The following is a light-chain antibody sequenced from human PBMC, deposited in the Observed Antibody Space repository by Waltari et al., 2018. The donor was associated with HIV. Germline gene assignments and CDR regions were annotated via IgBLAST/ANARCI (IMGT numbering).Light chain of an antibody. CDR2: AAS. J-gene: IGKJ4*01. CDR1: PDIGTH. CDR3: QQFDDVPLT. Sequence: DIQMTQFPSSLSASVGDRVTITCHACPDIGTHLNWYQQKPGKAPKLMIYAASNSETGAPSRGSGSGSGTDLALRISSLQPDDLASYDCQQFDDVPLTFAGWTKVEIK. V-gene: IGKV1-33*01.